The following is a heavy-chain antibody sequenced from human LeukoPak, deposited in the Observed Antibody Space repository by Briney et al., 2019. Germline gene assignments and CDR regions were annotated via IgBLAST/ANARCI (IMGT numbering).Heavy chain of an antibody. CDR2: IKQDGSEK. Sequence: GSLRLSCAASGFTFSSYWMSWVRQAPGKGLEWVANIKQDGSEKYYVDSVKGRFTISRDNAKNSLYLQMNSLRAEDTAVYYCARDQDSSGYYSRFDYWGQGTLVTVSS. CDR1: GFTFSSYW. J-gene: IGHJ4*02. V-gene: IGHV3-7*01. D-gene: IGHD3-22*01. CDR3: ARDQDSSGYYSRFDY.